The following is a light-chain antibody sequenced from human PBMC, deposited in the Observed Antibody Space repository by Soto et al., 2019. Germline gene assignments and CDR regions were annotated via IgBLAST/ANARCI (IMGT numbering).Light chain of an antibody. CDR2: EVS. J-gene: IGLJ2*01. CDR3: SSYAGSNNLV. CDR1: SSDVGGYNY. V-gene: IGLV2-8*01. Sequence: QSALTQPPSESGCPGQSVTISCTGTSSDVGGYNYVSWYQQHPGKAPKFMIYEVSKRPSGVPDRFSGSKSGNTASLTVSGLQAEYEADYYCSSYAGSNNLVFGGGTQLTVL.